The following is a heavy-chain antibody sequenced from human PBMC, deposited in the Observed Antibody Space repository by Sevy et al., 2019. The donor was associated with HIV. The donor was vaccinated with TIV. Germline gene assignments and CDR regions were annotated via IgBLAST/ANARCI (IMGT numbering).Heavy chain of an antibody. CDR2: ISYDGSNN. V-gene: IGHV3-33*05. CDR3: AKDAGTYYLTYYFDF. CDR1: RFTFSNYG. J-gene: IGHJ4*02. Sequence: GGSLRLSCAVSRFTFSNYGMHWVRQAPGKGLEWVALISYDGSNNHYADSVKGRFTISRDNVKNTLFLDMNSLRAEDTAIYYCAKDAGTYYLTYYFDFWGQGTMVTVSS. D-gene: IGHD1-26*01.